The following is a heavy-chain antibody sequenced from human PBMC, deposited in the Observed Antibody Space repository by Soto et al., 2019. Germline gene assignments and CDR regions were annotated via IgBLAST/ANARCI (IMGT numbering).Heavy chain of an antibody. CDR1: AGSMNMGDYF. D-gene: IGHD6-6*01. Sequence: PSEALSVTWSGSAGSMNMGDYFWRWIRQPPGKGLEWIGYIYYSGTTSYNPALKSRLSMSLGTSKNQFSLRLSSVTAADTAVYYCARGGSSPSSSSKYPLDVCGQGPTVT. CDR3: ARGGSSPSSSSKYPLDV. V-gene: IGHV4-30-4*08. CDR2: IYYSGTT. J-gene: IGHJ6*02.